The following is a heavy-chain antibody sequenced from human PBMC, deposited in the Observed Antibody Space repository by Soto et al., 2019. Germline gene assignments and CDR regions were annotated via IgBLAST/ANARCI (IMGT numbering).Heavy chain of an antibody. D-gene: IGHD6-19*01. CDR3: ARFASSGWFFDY. CDR2: MNPNSGKT. Sequence: QVLLVQSGAEVKKPGASVKVSCKASGYTFTSYDINWVRQATGQGLEWMGWMNPNSGKTGYTQNFQGRVTMTRNTPINTAYMELSSLTSEDTAVYYCARFASSGWFFDYWGQGTLVTVSS. CDR1: GYTFTSYD. J-gene: IGHJ4*01. V-gene: IGHV1-8*01.